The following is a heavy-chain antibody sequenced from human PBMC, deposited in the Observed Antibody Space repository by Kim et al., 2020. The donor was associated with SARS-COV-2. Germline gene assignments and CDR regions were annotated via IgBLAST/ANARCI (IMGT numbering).Heavy chain of an antibody. V-gene: IGHV3-48*04. CDR1: GFTFSSYS. CDR3: ARCDYDFWSGSGAFDI. D-gene: IGHD3-3*01. Sequence: GGSLRLSCAASGFTFSSYSMNWVRQAPGKGLEWVSYISSSSSTIYYADSVKGRFTISRDNAKNSLYLQMNSLRAEDTAVYYCARCDYDFWSGSGAFDIWGQGTMVTVSS. CDR2: ISSSSSTI. J-gene: IGHJ3*02.